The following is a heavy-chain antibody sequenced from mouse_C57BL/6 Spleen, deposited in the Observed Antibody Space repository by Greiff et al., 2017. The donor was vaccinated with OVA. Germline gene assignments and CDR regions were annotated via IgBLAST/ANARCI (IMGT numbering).Heavy chain of an antibody. CDR3: ARSGRFITTVGYYFDY. Sequence: QVQLQQSGAELMKPGASVKLSCKATGYTFTGYWIEWVKQRPGHGLEWIGEILPGSGSTNYNEKFKGKATFTADTSSNTAYMQLSSLTTEDSAIYYCARSGRFITTVGYYFDYGGQGTTLTVSS. CDR2: ILPGSGST. D-gene: IGHD1-1*01. V-gene: IGHV1-9*01. CDR1: GYTFTGYW. J-gene: IGHJ2*01.